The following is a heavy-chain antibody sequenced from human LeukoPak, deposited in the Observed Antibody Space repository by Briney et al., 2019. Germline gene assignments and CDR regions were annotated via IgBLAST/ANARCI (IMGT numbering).Heavy chain of an antibody. CDR1: GYTFSDYH. Sequence: GASVKVSCKASGYTFSDYHMHWWRQAPGQRLEWLGWINPKSGDTNFAQNFQGRVTMTRDTSISTAYMELSSLTSDDRAVYYCARGPNTGAFDAWGQGTLVTVSS. J-gene: IGHJ4*02. CDR2: INPKSGDT. V-gene: IGHV1-2*02. CDR3: ARGPNTGAFDA. D-gene: IGHD7-27*01.